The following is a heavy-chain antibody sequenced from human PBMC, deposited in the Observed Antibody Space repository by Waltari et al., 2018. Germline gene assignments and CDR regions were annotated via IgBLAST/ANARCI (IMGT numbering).Heavy chain of an antibody. CDR3: ASSLYCSGGSCYRALDY. V-gene: IGHV4-34*01. CDR2: INHSGST. D-gene: IGHD2-15*01. Sequence: QVQLQQWGAGLLKPSETLSLTCAVHGGSFSGYYWSWIRQPPGKGLEWIGEINHSGSTNYNPSLKSRVTISVDTSKNQFSLKLSSVTAADTAVYYCASSLYCSGGSCYRALDYWGQGTLVTVSS. J-gene: IGHJ4*02. CDR1: GGSFSGYY.